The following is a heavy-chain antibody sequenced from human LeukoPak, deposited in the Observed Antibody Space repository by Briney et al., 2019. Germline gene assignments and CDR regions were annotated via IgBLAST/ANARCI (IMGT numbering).Heavy chain of an antibody. CDR3: ARGVQLWYDY. V-gene: IGHV3-21*01. CDR1: GFTFSDYA. D-gene: IGHD5-18*01. CDR2: ISSSSSYI. Sequence: GGSLRLSCAASGFTFSDYAMNWVRQAPGKGLEWVSSISSSSSYIYYADSVKGRFTISRDNAKNSLYLQMNSLRAEDTAVYYCARGVQLWYDYWGQGTLVTVSS. J-gene: IGHJ4*02.